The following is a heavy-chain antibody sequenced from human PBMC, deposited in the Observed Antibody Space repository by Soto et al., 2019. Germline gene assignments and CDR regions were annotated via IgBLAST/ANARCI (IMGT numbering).Heavy chain of an antibody. D-gene: IGHD1-26*01. CDR1: GFTFSSYW. Sequence: EVQLVESGGGLVQPGGSLRLSCAASGFTFSSYWMSWVRQAPGKGLVWVTIIRPDESEKYYVDSVKGRFTIFRDNAKNSVNLQMTSLRAEDTAVYYCARDKLVGATRGSYFNHWGQGTLVTVSS. J-gene: IGHJ4*02. CDR3: ARDKLVGATRGSYFNH. V-gene: IGHV3-7*05. CDR2: IRPDESEK.